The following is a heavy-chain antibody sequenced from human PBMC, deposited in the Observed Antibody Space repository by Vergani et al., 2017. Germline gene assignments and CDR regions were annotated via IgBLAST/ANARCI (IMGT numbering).Heavy chain of an antibody. CDR3: ARLTMVRGVNPAPNFDY. CDR2: ISSSSSYT. CDR1: GFTFSDYY. D-gene: IGHD3-10*01. V-gene: IGHV3-11*05. Sequence: QVQLVESGGGLVKPGGSLRLSCAASGFTFSDYYMSWIRQAPGKGLEWVSYISSSSSYTNYADSVKGRFTISRDNAKNSLYLQMNSLRAEATAVYYCARLTMVRGVNPAPNFDYWGQGTLVTVSS. J-gene: IGHJ4*02.